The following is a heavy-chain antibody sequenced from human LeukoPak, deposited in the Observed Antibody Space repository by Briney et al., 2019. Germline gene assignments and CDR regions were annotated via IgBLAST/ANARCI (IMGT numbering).Heavy chain of an antibody. V-gene: IGHV3-23*01. CDR2: ISGSGGST. J-gene: IGHJ4*02. CDR1: GFTFSSYA. D-gene: IGHD1-26*01. CDR3: ANRVRGSYYYGY. Sequence: GGSLRLSCAASGFTFSSYAMSWVRQAPGKGLEWVSAISGSGGSTYYADSVKGRFTISRDNSKNTLYLQMNSLRAEDTAVYYCANRVRGSYYYGYWDQGTLVTVSS.